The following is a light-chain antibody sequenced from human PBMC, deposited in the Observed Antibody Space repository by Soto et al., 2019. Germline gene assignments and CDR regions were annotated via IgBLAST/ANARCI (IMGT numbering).Light chain of an antibody. Sequence: QSVLTQPPSVSGPPGQRFTISCMGTSSNSGAGYDVPWNQQLPGTAPKLLIYGNSNRPSGVPDRFSGSKSGTSASLAITGLQAEDEADYYCQSYDSSLSGYVFGTGTKLTVL. CDR2: GNS. V-gene: IGLV1-40*01. J-gene: IGLJ1*01. CDR3: QSYDSSLSGYV. CDR1: SSNSGAGYD.